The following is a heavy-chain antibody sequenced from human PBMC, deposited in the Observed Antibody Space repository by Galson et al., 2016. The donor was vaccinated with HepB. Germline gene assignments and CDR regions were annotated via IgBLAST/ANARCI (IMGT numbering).Heavy chain of an antibody. D-gene: IGHD1-1*01. CDR2: IKQDESEE. J-gene: IGHJ6*02. V-gene: IGHV3-7*03. CDR3: TGTPRLYYYYSGLDV. Sequence: SLRLSCAASGFTFSSYWMNWVRQAPGKGLEWVANIKQDESEENYVDSVKGRFTISRDNAKKSVYLQMNRLRVEDTAVYYRTGTPRLYYYYSGLDVWGQGTTVTVSS. CDR1: GFTFSSYW.